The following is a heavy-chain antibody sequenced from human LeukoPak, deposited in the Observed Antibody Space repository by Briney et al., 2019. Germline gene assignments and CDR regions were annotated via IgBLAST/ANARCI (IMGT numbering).Heavy chain of an antibody. D-gene: IGHD3-22*01. CDR3: ARSMHYYDSSGYFALDY. Sequence: GASVKVSCKASGYTFTSYYMHWVRQAPGQGLEWMGIINPSGGSTSYAQKFQGRVTMTRDMSTSTVYMELSSLRSEDTAVYYCARSMHYYDSSGYFALDYWGQGTLVTVSS. CDR1: GYTFTSYY. V-gene: IGHV1-46*01. J-gene: IGHJ4*02. CDR2: INPSGGST.